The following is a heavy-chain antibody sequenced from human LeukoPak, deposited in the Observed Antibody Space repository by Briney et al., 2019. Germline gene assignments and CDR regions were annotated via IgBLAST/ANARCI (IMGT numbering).Heavy chain of an antibody. CDR2: ISWNSGSI. V-gene: IGHV3-9*01. Sequence: GRSLRPSCAASGFTFDDYAMHWVRQAPGKGLEWVSGISWNSGSIGYADSVKGRFTISRDNAKNSLYLQMNSLRAEDTALYYCAKDILYSYGSGFDYWGQGTLVTVSS. J-gene: IGHJ4*02. CDR3: AKDILYSYGSGFDY. D-gene: IGHD5-18*01. CDR1: GFTFDDYA.